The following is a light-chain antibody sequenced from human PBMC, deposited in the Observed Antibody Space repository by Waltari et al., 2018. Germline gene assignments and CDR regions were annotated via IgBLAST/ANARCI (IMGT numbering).Light chain of an antibody. CDR2: GAS. CDR1: QSVSSN. CDR3: QQYNNWPGT. J-gene: IGKJ1*01. V-gene: IGKV3-15*01. Sequence: EIVMTQSPATLSVSPGERATLSCRASQSVSSNLAWYQQKPGQAPRLLIYGASTRATGSPARFSGSGSGTEFTLTISSLQSEDFAVYYCQQYNNWPGTFGQGTKVEIK.